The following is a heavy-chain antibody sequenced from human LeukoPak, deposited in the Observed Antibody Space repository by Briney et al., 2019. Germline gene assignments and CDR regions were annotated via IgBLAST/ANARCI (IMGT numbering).Heavy chain of an antibody. D-gene: IGHD2-21*02. CDR1: GFTFSDHY. V-gene: IGHV3-72*01. CDR3: ARDVGGDWFDY. Sequence: GGSLRLSCAASGFTFSDHYMDWVRQAPGKGLEWVGRTRNKANSYTTEYAASVKGRFTISRDDSKNSLYLQMNSLKTEDTAVYYCARDVGGDWFDYWGQGTLVTVSS. J-gene: IGHJ4*02. CDR2: TRNKANSYTT.